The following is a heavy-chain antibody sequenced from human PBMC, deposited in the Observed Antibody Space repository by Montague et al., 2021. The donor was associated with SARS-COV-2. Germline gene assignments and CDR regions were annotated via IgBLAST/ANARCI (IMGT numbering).Heavy chain of an antibody. J-gene: IGHJ6*03. V-gene: IGHV4-59*01. CDR2: LYYSGST. CDR3: ARHPPGYRYFYYLDV. D-gene: IGHD1-1*01. Sequence: SETLSLTCTVSGGSISSYYWSWIRQPPGKGLEWIGYLYYSGSTXXXPSXXXRVTISVDTPKNQFSLRLNSVTAADTAVYYCARHPPGYRYFYYLDVWGKGTTVTVSS. CDR1: GGSISSYY.